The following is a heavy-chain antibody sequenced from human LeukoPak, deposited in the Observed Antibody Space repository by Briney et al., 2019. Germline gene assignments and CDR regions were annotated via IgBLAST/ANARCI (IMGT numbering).Heavy chain of an antibody. V-gene: IGHV3-23*01. D-gene: IGHD5-12*01. CDR3: AKRLEVVATTIDY. Sequence: GGSLRLSCAASGFTFSSHAMNWVRQAPGKGLEWVSGINSGGGSTYYADSVKGRFTISRDNSKNTLYLQMNSLRGEETAVYYCAKRLEVVATTIDYWGQGTLVTVSS. J-gene: IGHJ4*02. CDR2: INSGGGST. CDR1: GFTFSSHA.